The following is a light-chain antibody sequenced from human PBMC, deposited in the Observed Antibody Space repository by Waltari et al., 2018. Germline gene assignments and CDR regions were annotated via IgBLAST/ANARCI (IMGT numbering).Light chain of an antibody. CDR1: QSVSSNY. CDR3: QQYGSSPGT. V-gene: IGKV3-20*01. Sequence: EIVLTQSPGTLSLSPGERATLSCRPSQSVSSNYLAWYQQKPGQAPRLLIYGASSRATGIPDRFSGSVSGTGFSLTISRLEPEDFAVYYCQQYGSSPGTFGGWTKVEIK. CDR2: GAS. J-gene: IGKJ4*01.